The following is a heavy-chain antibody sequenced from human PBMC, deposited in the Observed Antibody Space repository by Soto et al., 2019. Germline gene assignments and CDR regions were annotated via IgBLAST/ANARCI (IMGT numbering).Heavy chain of an antibody. V-gene: IGHV4-59*08. CDR1: GGSISSHY. CDR2: IYYSGST. D-gene: IGHD6-13*01. Sequence: SETLSLTCTVSGGSISSHYWSWIRQPPGKGLEWIGYIYYSGSTNYNPSLKSRVTISVDTSKNQFSLKLSSVTAADTAVYYCASSHSSSWYSDYWGQGTLVTVSS. CDR3: ASSHSSSWYSDY. J-gene: IGHJ4*02.